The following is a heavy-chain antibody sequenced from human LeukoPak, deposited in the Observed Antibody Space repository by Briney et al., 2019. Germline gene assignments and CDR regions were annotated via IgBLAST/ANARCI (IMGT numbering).Heavy chain of an antibody. CDR2: ISSSSGTI. J-gene: IGHJ4*02. Sequence: GGSLRLSCAASGFTFSSYSMKWVRQAPGKGLEWVSYISSSSGTIYYADSVKGRFTISRDNAKNSLYLELNSLRAEDTAVYYCARESRDRTGYLDYFDYWGQGTLVTVSS. V-gene: IGHV3-48*04. CDR3: ARESRDRTGYLDYFDY. D-gene: IGHD3-22*01. CDR1: GFTFSSYS.